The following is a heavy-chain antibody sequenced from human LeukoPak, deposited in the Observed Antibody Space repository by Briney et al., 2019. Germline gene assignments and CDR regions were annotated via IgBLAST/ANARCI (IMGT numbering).Heavy chain of an antibody. CDR1: GGSFSGYY. D-gene: IGHD1-26*01. Sequence: SETLSLTCAVYGGSFSGYYWSWIRQPPGKGLEWIGEINHSGSTNYNPSLKSRVTISVDTSKYQFSLKLSSVTAADTAVYYCARGLRGRAFDIWGQGTMVTVSS. J-gene: IGHJ3*02. V-gene: IGHV4-34*01. CDR2: INHSGST. CDR3: ARGLRGRAFDI.